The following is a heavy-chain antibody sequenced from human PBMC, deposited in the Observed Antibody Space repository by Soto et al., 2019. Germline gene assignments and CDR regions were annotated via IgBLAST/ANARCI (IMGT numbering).Heavy chain of an antibody. D-gene: IGHD6-19*01. CDR2: IDPSDSYT. V-gene: IGHV5-10-1*01. Sequence: PGESLKISCNGSGYSFTGYWISWVRQMPGKGLEWMGRIDPSDSYTNYSPSFQGHVTISADKSISTAYLQWSSLKASDTAMYYCARHSSGWYGENYWGQGTLVTVSS. CDR3: ARHSSGWYGENY. J-gene: IGHJ4*02. CDR1: GYSFTGYW.